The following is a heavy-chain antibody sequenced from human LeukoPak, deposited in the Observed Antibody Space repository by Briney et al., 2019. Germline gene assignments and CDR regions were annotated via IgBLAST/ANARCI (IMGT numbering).Heavy chain of an antibody. CDR3: ARPRSDLYGMDV. J-gene: IGHJ6*02. CDR2: ISSSGSRI. V-gene: IGHV3-48*03. Sequence: PGGSLRLSCAAFGFTFSTYEINWVRQAPGKGLEWVSYISSSGSRIYYADSVKGRFTISRDNAKNSLYLQMNSLRAEDTAVYYCARPRSDLYGMDVWGQGTTVTVSS. CDR1: GFTFSTYE.